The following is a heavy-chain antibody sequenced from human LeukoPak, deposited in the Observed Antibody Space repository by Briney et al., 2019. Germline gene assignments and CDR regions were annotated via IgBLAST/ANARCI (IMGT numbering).Heavy chain of an antibody. D-gene: IGHD3-16*01. Sequence: PSETLSLTCTVPGGSISSSDYYWGWIRQPPGKGLEWIGSIYYSGSTYYNPSLKSRVTISVDTSKNQFSLKLSSVTAADTAVYYCARTPLITRGLILYYFDYWGQGTLVTVSS. CDR3: ARTPLITRGLILYYFDY. CDR2: IYYSGST. V-gene: IGHV4-39*01. CDR1: GGSISSSDYY. J-gene: IGHJ4*02.